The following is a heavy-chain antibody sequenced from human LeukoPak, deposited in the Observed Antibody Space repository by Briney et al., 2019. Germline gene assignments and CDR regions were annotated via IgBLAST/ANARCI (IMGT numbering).Heavy chain of an antibody. D-gene: IGHD3-22*01. Sequence: GGSLRLSCAASGFTFSSYRMSWVRQAPGKGLEWVANIKQDGSEKYYVDSVKGRFTISRDNAKNSLYLQMNSLRAEDTAVYYCARVVETDYYDSSGYLDYWGQGTLVTVSS. V-gene: IGHV3-7*01. J-gene: IGHJ4*02. CDR3: ARVVETDYYDSSGYLDY. CDR2: IKQDGSEK. CDR1: GFTFSSYR.